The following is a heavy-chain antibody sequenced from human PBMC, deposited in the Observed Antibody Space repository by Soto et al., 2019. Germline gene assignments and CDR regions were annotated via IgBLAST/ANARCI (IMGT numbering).Heavy chain of an antibody. CDR2: INHSGST. CDR3: ARGPYYYGSGSYPNDY. Sequence: SETLSLTCAVYGGSFSGYYWSWIRQPPGKGLEWIGEINHSGSTNYNPSLKSRVTISVDTSKNQFSLKLSSVTAADTAVYYCARGPYYYGSGSYPNDYWGQGTLVTVPS. J-gene: IGHJ4*02. D-gene: IGHD3-10*01. CDR1: GGSFSGYY. V-gene: IGHV4-34*01.